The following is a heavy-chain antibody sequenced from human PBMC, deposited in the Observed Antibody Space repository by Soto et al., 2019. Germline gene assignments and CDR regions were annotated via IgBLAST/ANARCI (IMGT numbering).Heavy chain of an antibody. D-gene: IGHD2-8*01. Sequence: QLQLQESGSGLVKPSQTLSLTCAVSDGSISSDGYSWSWIRQPPGKGLEWIGYIYHSGSTYFNPSLKNLLTISVDRSKNQFSLKLSSVTAADTAVYYSARGINGRNCHFDYWGQVTLVTVSS. V-gene: IGHV4-30-2*01. J-gene: IGHJ4*02. CDR3: ARGINGRNCHFDY. CDR2: IYHSGST. CDR1: DGSISSDGYS.